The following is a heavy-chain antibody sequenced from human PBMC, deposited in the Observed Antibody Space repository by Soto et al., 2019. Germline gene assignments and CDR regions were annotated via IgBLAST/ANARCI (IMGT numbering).Heavy chain of an antibody. V-gene: IGHV1-18*01. Sequence: ASVKVSCKASGYTFTSYGISWVRQAPGQGLEWMGWISAYNGNTNYAQKLQGRVTMTTDTSTSTAYMELRSLRSDDTAVYYCARDNWNGPYHRYFDIWGRGTLVTVSS. CDR2: ISAYNGNT. CDR1: GYTFTSYG. D-gene: IGHD1-20*01. CDR3: ARDNWNGPYHRYFDI. J-gene: IGHJ2*01.